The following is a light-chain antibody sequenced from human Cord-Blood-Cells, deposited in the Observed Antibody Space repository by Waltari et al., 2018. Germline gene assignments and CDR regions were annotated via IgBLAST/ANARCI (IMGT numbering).Light chain of an antibody. V-gene: IGKV3-11*01. J-gene: IGKJ5*01. CDR1: QSVSSY. CDR3: QQRSNWPIT. CDR2: DAS. Sequence: EIVLTQSPATLSLSRGESATLSCRASQSVSSYLAWYQQKPGQAPRLLIYDASNRATGIPARFSGSGSGTDFTLTISSLEPEDFAVYYCQQRSNWPITFGQGTRLEIK.